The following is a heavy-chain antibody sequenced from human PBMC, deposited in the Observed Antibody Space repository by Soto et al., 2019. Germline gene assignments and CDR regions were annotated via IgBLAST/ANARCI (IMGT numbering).Heavy chain of an antibody. CDR2: ISSSSSYI. CDR1: GFTFSSYS. CDR3: AREYDFWSGYPARAFDI. D-gene: IGHD3-3*01. J-gene: IGHJ3*02. V-gene: IGHV3-21*01. Sequence: GGSLRLSCAASGFTFSSYSINWVRQAPGKGLEWVSSISSSSSYIYYADSVKGRFTISRDNAKNSLYLQMNSLRAEDTAVYYCAREYDFWSGYPARAFDIWGQGTMVTVSS.